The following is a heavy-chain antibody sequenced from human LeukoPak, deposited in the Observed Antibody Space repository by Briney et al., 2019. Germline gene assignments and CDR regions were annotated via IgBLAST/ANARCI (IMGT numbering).Heavy chain of an antibody. V-gene: IGHV3-9*01. Sequence: GGSLRLSCAASGFTFDDYAMHWVRHAPGKGLEWVSGISWNSGSIGYADSVKGRFTISRDNAKNSLYLQMNSLRAEDTALYYCAKGRYYYDSSGYPLDAFDIWGQGTMVTVSS. CDR3: AKGRYYYDSSGYPLDAFDI. CDR2: ISWNSGSI. D-gene: IGHD3-22*01. CDR1: GFTFDDYA. J-gene: IGHJ3*02.